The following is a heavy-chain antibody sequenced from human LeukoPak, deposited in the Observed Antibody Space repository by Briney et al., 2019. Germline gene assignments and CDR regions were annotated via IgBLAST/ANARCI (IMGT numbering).Heavy chain of an antibody. V-gene: IGHV4-39*07. CDR3: ARGEYSYGDQFGY. Sequence: PSETLSLTCSVSGGSISSSSYYWGWIRQPPGKGLEWIGSAYYGGNIYYNPSLKSRVTILVGTSKNQFSLKLSSVTAADTAVYYCARGEYSYGDQFGYWGQGTLVTVSS. CDR2: AYYGGNI. D-gene: IGHD5-18*01. J-gene: IGHJ4*02. CDR1: GGSISSSSYY.